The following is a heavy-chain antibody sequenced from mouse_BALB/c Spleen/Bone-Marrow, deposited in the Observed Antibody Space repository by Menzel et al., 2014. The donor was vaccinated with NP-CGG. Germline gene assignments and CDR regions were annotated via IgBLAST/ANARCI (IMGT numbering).Heavy chain of an antibody. CDR3: ARSGDSSGYGFAY. CDR2: IYPGDGST. Sequence: CGPELVKPGALAKISCKASGYTFTSYDINWVKQRPGQGLEWIGWIYPGDGSTKYNEKFKGKATLTADKSSSTAYMQLSSLTSENSAVYFCARSGDSSGYGFAYWGQGTLVTVSA. V-gene: IGHV1S33*01. CDR1: GYTFTSYD. D-gene: IGHD3-2*01. J-gene: IGHJ3*01.